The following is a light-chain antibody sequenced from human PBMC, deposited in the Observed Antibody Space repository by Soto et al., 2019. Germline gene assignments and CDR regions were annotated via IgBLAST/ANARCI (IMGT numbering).Light chain of an antibody. V-gene: IGKV3-20*01. CDR2: DAS. J-gene: IGKJ5*01. CDR3: QQYGGTPPIT. CDR1: QSVSSSY. Sequence: ETVLTQSPGTLSLSPGDRATLSFRASQSVSSSYLAWYQQKPGQAPRLLIYDASNRAAGVPARFSGSGSGTDFTLTISRLEPEDFAVYYCQQYGGTPPITFGQGTRLEIK.